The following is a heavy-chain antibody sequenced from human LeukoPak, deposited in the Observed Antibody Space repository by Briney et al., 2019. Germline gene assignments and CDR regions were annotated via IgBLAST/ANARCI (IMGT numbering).Heavy chain of an antibody. Sequence: XRLSXAXXGFTFSSYGMHWVRQAPGKGLEWVAVIWYDGSNKYYADSVKGRFTISRDNSKNTLYLQMNSLRAEDTAVYYCARDRRVVRGFNFDYWGQGTLVTVSS. J-gene: IGHJ4*02. CDR1: GFTFSSYG. V-gene: IGHV3-33*01. CDR3: ARDRRVVRGFNFDY. CDR2: IWYDGSNK. D-gene: IGHD6-6*01.